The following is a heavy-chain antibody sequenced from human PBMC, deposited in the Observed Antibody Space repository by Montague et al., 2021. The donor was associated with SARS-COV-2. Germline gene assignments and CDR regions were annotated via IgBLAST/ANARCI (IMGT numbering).Heavy chain of an antibody. CDR3: ASSGITLTGLDAFDI. D-gene: IGHD3-9*01. Sequence: CAISGDSVSRKSVAWNWIRQSPSRGLERLGRIYYRSKWDSDYAESVKRRLVITPDTSKNQVSLQLNSVIPEDTAVYFCASSGITLTGLDAFDIWGQGTMVTVSS. J-gene: IGHJ3*02. CDR2: IYYRSKWDS. CDR1: GDSVSRKSVA. V-gene: IGHV6-1*01.